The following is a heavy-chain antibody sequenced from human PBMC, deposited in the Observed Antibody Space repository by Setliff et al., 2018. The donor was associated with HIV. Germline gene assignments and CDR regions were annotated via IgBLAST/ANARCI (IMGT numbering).Heavy chain of an antibody. CDR1: GGSISSSTYY. J-gene: IGHJ4*02. V-gene: IGHV4-39*01. Sequence: KTSETLSLTCTVSGGSISSSTYYWGWIRQPPGKGLEWIGTIYYSGSTYYNPSLKSRLTISVDTSKNQFSLKLSSVTAADTAVYYCARRDGYSYGFYFDYWGQGTQVTVSS. CDR3: ARRDGYSYGFYFDY. CDR2: IYYSGST. D-gene: IGHD5-18*01.